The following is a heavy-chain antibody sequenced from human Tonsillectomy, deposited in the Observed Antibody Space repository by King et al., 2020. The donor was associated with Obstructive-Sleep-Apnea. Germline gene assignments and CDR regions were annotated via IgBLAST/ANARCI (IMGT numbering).Heavy chain of an antibody. Sequence: VQLVESGGGLVKPGGSLRLSCAASGFTFSNAWMSWVRQAPGKGLEWVGRIKSKTDGRTTDYAAPVKGSFTISRDDSKNTLYPQMNSLKTEDTAVYYCSSSGDGLDYWGQGTLVTVSS. CDR3: SSSGDGLDY. CDR1: GFTFSNAW. CDR2: IKSKTDGRTT. J-gene: IGHJ4*02. D-gene: IGHD7-27*01. V-gene: IGHV3-15*01.